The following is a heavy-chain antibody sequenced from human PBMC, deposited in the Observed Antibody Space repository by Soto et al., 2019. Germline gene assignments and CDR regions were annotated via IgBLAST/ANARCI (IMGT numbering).Heavy chain of an antibody. CDR3: ARQARYSSSWPD. Sequence: PGESLKISCMGSGYKVSTWHNFTSYWIAWVRQMPGEGLEWMGRIDPSDSYTNYSPSFQGHVTISADKSISTAYLQWSSLKASDTAMYYCARQARYSSSWPDWGQGTLVTVSS. V-gene: IGHV5-10-1*01. D-gene: IGHD6-13*01. CDR1: GYKVSTWHNFTSYW. J-gene: IGHJ4*02. CDR2: IDPSDSYT.